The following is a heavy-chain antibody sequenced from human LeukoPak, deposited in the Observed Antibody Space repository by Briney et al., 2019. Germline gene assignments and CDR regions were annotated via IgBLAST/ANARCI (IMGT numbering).Heavy chain of an antibody. CDR3: ARGVAGPYYYYYMDV. V-gene: IGHV1-2*02. CDR2: INPNSGGT. Sequence: ASVKVSCKASGYTFTGYYMHWVRQAPGQGLEWMGWINPNSGGTNYAQKFQGRVTMTRDTSISTAYMELSRLTSDDTAVYYCARGVAGPYYYYYMDVWGRGTTVTVSS. J-gene: IGHJ6*03. D-gene: IGHD6-19*01. CDR1: GYTFTGYY.